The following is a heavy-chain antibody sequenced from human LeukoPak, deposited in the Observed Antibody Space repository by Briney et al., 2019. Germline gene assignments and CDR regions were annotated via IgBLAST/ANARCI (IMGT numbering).Heavy chain of an antibody. CDR3: ARGTYYDSTAYYWFDP. D-gene: IGHD3-22*01. J-gene: IGHJ5*02. CDR1: GGSIRFYY. V-gene: IGHV4-4*07. CDR2: IYTSGST. Sequence: PSETLSLTCTVSGGSIRFYYWSWIRQPAAKGLEWIGRIYTSGSTNYNPSLKSRVTISLDKSKNQFSLKLSSVTAADTAVYYCARGTYYDSTAYYWFDPWGQGTLVTVSS.